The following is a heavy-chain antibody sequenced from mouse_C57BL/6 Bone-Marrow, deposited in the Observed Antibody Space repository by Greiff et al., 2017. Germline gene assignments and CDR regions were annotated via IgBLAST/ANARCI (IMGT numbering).Heavy chain of an antibody. CDR2: IDPEDGET. CDR1: GFNIKDYY. CDR3: ARGAMDY. Sequence: EVQLQQSGAELVKPGASVKLSCTASGFNIKDYYMHWVKQRTEQGLEWIGRIDPEDGETKYAQKFQGKATITADTSSNTAYLQLSSLTSEDTAVYYCARGAMDYWGQGTSVTVSS. V-gene: IGHV14-2*01. J-gene: IGHJ4*01.